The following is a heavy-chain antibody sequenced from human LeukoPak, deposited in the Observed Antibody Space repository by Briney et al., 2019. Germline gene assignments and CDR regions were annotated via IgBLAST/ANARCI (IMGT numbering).Heavy chain of an antibody. CDR1: GFTFSSYD. CDR2: IGTAGDT. V-gene: IGHV3-13*01. D-gene: IGHD1-26*01. Sequence: GGTLRLSCAASGFTFSSYDMLWVRQATGKGLEGVSAIGTAGDTYYPGSVKGRFTISRENAKNSFYLQMNSLRAGDTAVYYCAREARGSYSSYYYGMGVWGQGTTVTVSS. J-gene: IGHJ6*02. CDR3: AREARGSYSSYYYGMGV.